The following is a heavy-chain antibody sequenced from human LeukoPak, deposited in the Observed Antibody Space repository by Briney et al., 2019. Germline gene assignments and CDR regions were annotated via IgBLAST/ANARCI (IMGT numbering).Heavy chain of an antibody. CDR2: IIPIFGTA. CDR1: GGTFSSYA. J-gene: IGHJ4*02. CDR3: ARSTPVDTAMGIEWGYFDH. D-gene: IGHD5-18*01. Sequence: ASVKVSCKASGGTFSSYAISWVRQAPGQGLEWMGGIIPIFGTANYAQKFQGRVTITADESTSTAYMELSSLRSEDTAVYYCARSTPVDTAMGIEWGYFDHWGQGTLVTVSS. V-gene: IGHV1-69*13.